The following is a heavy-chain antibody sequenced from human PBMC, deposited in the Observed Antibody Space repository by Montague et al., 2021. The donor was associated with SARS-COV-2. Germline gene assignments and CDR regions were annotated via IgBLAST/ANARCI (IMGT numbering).Heavy chain of an antibody. CDR3: ARGRQHFNMIVVVMTGGEYYFGY. Sequence: SETLSLTCAVYGGSFSDNYWSWIRKPPGKGLEWIGEINHRGTSNYNPSLKNRVSISVDTSKNQFSLYLGSVTAADTAVYYCARGRQHFNMIVVVMTGGEYYFGYWGQGTLVTVSS. D-gene: IGHD3-22*01. CDR2: INHRGTS. V-gene: IGHV4-34*01. CDR1: GGSFSDNY. J-gene: IGHJ4*02.